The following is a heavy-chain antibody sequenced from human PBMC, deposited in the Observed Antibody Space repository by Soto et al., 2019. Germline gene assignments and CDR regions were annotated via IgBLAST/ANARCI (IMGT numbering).Heavy chain of an antibody. CDR3: TTDRYCGGDCYPTPQVTQDFDY. J-gene: IGHJ4*02. CDR1: GFTFSNAW. V-gene: IGHV3-15*07. CDR2: IKSKTDGGTT. Sequence: GGSLRLSCAASGFTFSNAWMNWVRQAPGKGLEWVGRIKSKTDGGTTDYAAPVKGRFTISRDDSKNTLYLQMNSLKTEDTAVYYCTTDRYCGGDCYPTPQVTQDFDYWGQGTLVTVSS. D-gene: IGHD2-21*02.